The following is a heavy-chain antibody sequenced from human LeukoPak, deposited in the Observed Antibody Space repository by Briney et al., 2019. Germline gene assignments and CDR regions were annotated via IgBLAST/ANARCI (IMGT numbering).Heavy chain of an antibody. D-gene: IGHD6-25*01. CDR2: IYYSGST. Sequence: PSETLSLTCTLSGGSITRYYWSWIRQPPEEGLEWIGYIYYSGSTNYNPSLKSRVTISVDTSKNQFSLKLNSVTAADTAVYYCGAATAYYYYYGMDVWGQGTTVTVSS. CDR3: GAATAYYYYYGMDV. V-gene: IGHV4-59*01. J-gene: IGHJ6*02. CDR1: GGSITRYY.